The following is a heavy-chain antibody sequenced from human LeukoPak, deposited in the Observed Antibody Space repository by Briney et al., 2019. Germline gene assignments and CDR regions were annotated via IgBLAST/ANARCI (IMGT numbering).Heavy chain of an antibody. D-gene: IGHD3-22*01. J-gene: IGHJ3*01. CDR2: IDPSDSYT. Sequence: GESLRISCQSSGYTFIHYWISWVRQVPGKGLEWMGRIDPSDSYTNYGPPFQGHITISADRSLNTSYLQWSGLKASDTAMYFCARHGPTYFYDSSGVFDVWGRGTMVIVSS. CDR1: GYTFIHYW. V-gene: IGHV5-10-1*01. CDR3: ARHGPTYFYDSSGVFDV.